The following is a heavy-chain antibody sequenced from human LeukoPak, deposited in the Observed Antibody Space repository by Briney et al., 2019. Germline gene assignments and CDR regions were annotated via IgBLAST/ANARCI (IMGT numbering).Heavy chain of an antibody. CDR2: ISWNSGSI. CDR1: GFTFDDYA. V-gene: IGHV3-9*01. CDR3: AKDIGSLNIDAFDI. J-gene: IGHJ3*02. Sequence: PGGSLRLSCAASGFTFDDYAMHWVRQAPGKGLEGVSGISWNSGSIVYADSVKGRFTISRDNAKNSLYLQMNSLRAEDAALYYCAKDIGSLNIDAFDIWGQGTMVTVSS. D-gene: IGHD1-26*01.